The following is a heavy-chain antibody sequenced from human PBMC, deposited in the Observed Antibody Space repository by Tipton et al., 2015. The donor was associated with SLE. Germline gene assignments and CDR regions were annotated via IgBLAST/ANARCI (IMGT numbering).Heavy chain of an antibody. D-gene: IGHD6-13*01. CDR2: INHSGST. CDR3: ARTGYSSSWLYFQH. CDR1: GGSFSGYY. J-gene: IGHJ1*01. Sequence: TLSLTCAVYGGSFSGYYWSSIRQPPGKGLEWIGEINHSGSTNYNPSLKSRVTLSVDTSKNQFSLKLSSVTAADTAVYYCARTGYSSSWLYFQHWGQGTLVTVSS. V-gene: IGHV4-34*01.